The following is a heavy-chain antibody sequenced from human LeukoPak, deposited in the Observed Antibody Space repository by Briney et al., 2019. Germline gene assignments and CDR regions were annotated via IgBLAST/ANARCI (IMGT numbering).Heavy chain of an antibody. CDR3: ARGYVVVPLDV. CDR2: ISAYNGHT. V-gene: IGHV1-18*01. D-gene: IGHD3-9*01. Sequence: ASVKVSCKASGYNLFSYGFSWVRQAPEQGLEWMGWISAYNGHTNYAEKFQDRVTMTTDTSTRTGYMELRSLRSDDTAVYYCARGYVVVPLDVWGQGTLVTVSS. J-gene: IGHJ4*02. CDR1: GYNLFSYG.